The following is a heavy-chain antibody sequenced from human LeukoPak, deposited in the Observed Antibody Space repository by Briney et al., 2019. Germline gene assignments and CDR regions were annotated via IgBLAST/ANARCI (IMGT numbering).Heavy chain of an antibody. Sequence: AGRSLRLSCAASGFTFSSYGTHWVRQAPGKGLEWVAVISYDGSNKYYADSVKGRFTISRDNSKDTLYLQMNSLRAEDTAVYYCAKDPRYYDFWSGYDAFDIWGQGTMVTVPS. D-gene: IGHD3-3*01. CDR3: AKDPRYYDFWSGYDAFDI. CDR1: GFTFSSYG. V-gene: IGHV3-30*18. J-gene: IGHJ3*02. CDR2: ISYDGSNK.